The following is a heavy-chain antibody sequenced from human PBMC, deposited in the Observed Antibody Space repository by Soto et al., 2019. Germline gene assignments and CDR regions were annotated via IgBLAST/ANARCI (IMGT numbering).Heavy chain of an antibody. J-gene: IGHJ4*02. Sequence: PRGSLRLSSAASGFTFSTYEMNWVRQAPGKGLEWVSYISSRGSTVYYADSVKGRFTISRDNAKNSLYLQMNSLRAEDTAVYYWAGVGASGYSGQRTMVISSS. CDR1: GFTFSTYE. V-gene: IGHV3-48*03. D-gene: IGHD1-26*01. CDR3: AGVGASGY. CDR2: ISSRGSTV.